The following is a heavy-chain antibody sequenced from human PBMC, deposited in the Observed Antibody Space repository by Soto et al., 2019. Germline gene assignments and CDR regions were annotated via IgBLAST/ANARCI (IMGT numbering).Heavy chain of an antibody. J-gene: IGHJ4*02. CDR3: ASQYQPLNVASFDY. V-gene: IGHV1-69*02. D-gene: IGHD2-2*01. CDR2: IIPILGIA. CDR1: GGTFSSYT. Sequence: QVPLVQSGAEVKKPGSSVKVSCKASGGTFSSYTISWVRQAPGQGLEWMGRIIPILGIANYAQKFQGRVTITADKSTSTASMELSSLRSEDTAVYYCASQYQPLNVASFDYWGQGTLVTVSS.